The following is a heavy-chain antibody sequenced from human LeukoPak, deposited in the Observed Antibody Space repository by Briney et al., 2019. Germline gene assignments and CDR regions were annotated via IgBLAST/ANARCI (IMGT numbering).Heavy chain of an antibody. CDR3: ARDLAYGMDV. CDR1: GYTFTSYY. J-gene: IGHJ6*02. CDR2: INPSGGST. Sequence: ASVKVSCKASGYTFTSYYMHWVRQAPGQGLEWMGIINPSGGSTSYAQKFQGRVTMTRDTSISTAYMELSRLRSDDTAVYYCARDLAYGMDVWGQGTTVTVSS. D-gene: IGHD3-16*01. V-gene: IGHV1-46*01.